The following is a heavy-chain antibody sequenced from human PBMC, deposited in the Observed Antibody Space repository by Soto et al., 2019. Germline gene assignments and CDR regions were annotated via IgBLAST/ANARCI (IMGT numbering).Heavy chain of an antibody. J-gene: IGHJ4*02. CDR2: ISGGGNDR. Sequence: VQLLESGGSLVQPGGSLTLSCAASGFPFSSYAMSWVRQTPEKGLEWVAGISGGGNDRYYADFVQGRFTFSRDNAKNSLYLQIISLRAEDTALYYCARDMYFITAAGGGIDDWGQGTLVTVSS. CDR3: ARDMYFITAAGGGIDD. D-gene: IGHD6-25*01. CDR1: GFPFSSYA. V-gene: IGHV3-23*01.